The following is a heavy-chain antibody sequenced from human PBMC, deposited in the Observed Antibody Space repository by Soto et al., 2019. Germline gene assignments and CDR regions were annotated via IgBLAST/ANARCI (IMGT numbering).Heavy chain of an antibody. CDR1: GFSLTTNGVS. D-gene: IGHD3-10*01. Sequence: QITLKESGPTLVKPTQTLTLTCTFSGFSLTTNGVSVGWIRQPPGKALEWLALIYWDDVERYSPSLKSRLTISKDTSNHQVVPPMTNIDRAAGGTYDCVHRLSSWSSFPDYWSQRAGVTV. J-gene: IGHJ4*02. CDR2: IYWDDVE. V-gene: IGHV2-5*02. CDR3: VHRLSSWSSFPDY.